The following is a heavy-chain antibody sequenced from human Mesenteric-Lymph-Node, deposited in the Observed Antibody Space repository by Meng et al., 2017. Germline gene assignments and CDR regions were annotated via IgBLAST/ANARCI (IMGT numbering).Heavy chain of an antibody. D-gene: IGHD2-2*01. CDR3: ARGGRGYCSSTSCYGMDV. CDR2: IYYSGST. V-gene: IGHV4-31*01. J-gene: IGHJ6*02. Sequence: LRLSCTVSGGSISSGGYYWSWIRQHPGKGLEWIGYIYYSGSTYYNPSLKSLVTISVDTSKNQFSLKLSSVTAADTAVYYCARGGRGYCSSTSCYGMDVWGQGTTVTVSS. CDR1: GGSISSGGYY.